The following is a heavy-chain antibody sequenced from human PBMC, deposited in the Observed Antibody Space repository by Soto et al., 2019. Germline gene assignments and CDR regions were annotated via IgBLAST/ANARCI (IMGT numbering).Heavy chain of an antibody. CDR1: GGSISSSSYY. CDR2: IYYSGST. D-gene: IGHD3-22*01. J-gene: IGHJ6*02. CDR3: ARSPDSSGYYPRRYYYGMDV. V-gene: IGHV4-39*07. Sequence: SETLSLTCTVSGGSISSSSYYWGWIRQPPGKGLEWIGSIYYSGSTYYNPSLKSRVTISVDTSKNQFSLKLSSVTAADTAVYYCARSPDSSGYYPRRYYYGMDVWSQGTTVTVSS.